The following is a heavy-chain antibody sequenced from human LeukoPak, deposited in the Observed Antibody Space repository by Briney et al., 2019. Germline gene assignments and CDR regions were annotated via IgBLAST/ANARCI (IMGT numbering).Heavy chain of an antibody. V-gene: IGHV4-59*08. CDR3: ARHGGESGSYYGGFFDY. D-gene: IGHD1-26*01. CDR2: VDYSGST. CDR1: GASISNYY. J-gene: IGHJ4*02. Sequence: SETLSLTCTVSGASISNYYWTWIRQPPGKGLEWIGNVDYSGSTNYNPSLRSRVTISVDTFKNQFSLRLTSVTAADTAVYYCARHGGESGSYYGGFFDYWGQGTLVTVSS.